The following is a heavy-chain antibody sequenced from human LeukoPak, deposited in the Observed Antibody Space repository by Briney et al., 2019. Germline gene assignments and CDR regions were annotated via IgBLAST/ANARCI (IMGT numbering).Heavy chain of an antibody. V-gene: IGHV3-21*04. CDR2: ISSSSSYI. CDR1: GFTFSSYS. CDR3: ARERGYYDSSGYYYEWEFLGTPFYYFDY. J-gene: IGHJ4*02. D-gene: IGHD3-22*01. Sequence: GGSLRLSFAASGFTFSSYSMNWVRQAPGKGLEWVSSISSSSSYIYYADSVKGRFTISRDNAKNSLYLQMNSLRAEDTAVYYCARERGYYDSSGYYYEWEFLGTPFYYFDYWGQGTLVTVSS.